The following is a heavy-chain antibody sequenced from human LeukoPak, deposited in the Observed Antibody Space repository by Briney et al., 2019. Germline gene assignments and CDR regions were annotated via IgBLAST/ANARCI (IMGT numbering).Heavy chain of an antibody. J-gene: IGHJ4*02. V-gene: IGHV3-30-3*01. Sequence: GGSLRLSCAASAFTFGTYAMHGVRQSRDNGLEGVAVISYYGSNKYYADSVKGRFNISRDNSKKTVFMQMNSLRVEDTAVYYCARGMYYYDSSDIGGGYYFDYWGQGTLVTVSS. CDR3: ARGMYYYDSSDIGGGYYFDY. D-gene: IGHD3-22*01. CDR1: AFTFGTYA. CDR2: ISYYGSNK.